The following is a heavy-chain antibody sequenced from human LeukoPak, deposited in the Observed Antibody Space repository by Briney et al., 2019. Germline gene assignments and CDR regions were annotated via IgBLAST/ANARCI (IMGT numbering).Heavy chain of an antibody. J-gene: IGHJ6*03. CDR1: AFTFSSYS. V-gene: IGHV3-21*01. D-gene: IGHD3-22*01. CDR3: ARGGDSSGYYWWDYYYYMDV. CDR2: IGSSSRSI. Sequence: PGGSLRLSCAASAFTFSSYSMNWVRQAPGKGLEWVSSIGSSSRSIYYADSVKGRFTISRDNAKNSLYLQMNSLRAEDTAVYYCARGGDSSGYYWWDYYYYMDVWGKGTTVTVSS.